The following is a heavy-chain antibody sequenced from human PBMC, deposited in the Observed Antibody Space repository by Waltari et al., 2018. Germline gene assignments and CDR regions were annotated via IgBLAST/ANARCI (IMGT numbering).Heavy chain of an antibody. CDR2: IYYGGST. CDR3: ARGGDLDAFDI. D-gene: IGHD2-21*01. Sequence: QLQLQESGPGLVKPSETLSLTCTVSGGSISSSSYYWGWIRQPPGKGLEWIGSIYYGGSTYYNPSLKSRVTISVDTSKNQFSLKLSSVTAADTAVYYCARGGDLDAFDIWGQGTMVTVSS. V-gene: IGHV4-39*07. CDR1: GGSISSSSYY. J-gene: IGHJ3*02.